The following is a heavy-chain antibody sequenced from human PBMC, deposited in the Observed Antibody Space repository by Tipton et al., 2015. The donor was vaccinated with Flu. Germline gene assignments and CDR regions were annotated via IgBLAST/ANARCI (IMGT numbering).Heavy chain of an antibody. CDR3: ASSTSGSYYNAFFSYGMDV. V-gene: IGHV4-4*07. CDR1: GGSISSYY. D-gene: IGHD3-10*01. J-gene: IGHJ6*02. CDR2: IYTSGST. Sequence: TLSLTCTVSGGSISSYYWSWIRQPAGKGLEWIGRIYTSGSTNYNPSLKSRVTMSVDTSKNQFSLKLSSVTAADTAVYYCASSTSGSYYNAFFSYGMDVWGQGTTVTVSS.